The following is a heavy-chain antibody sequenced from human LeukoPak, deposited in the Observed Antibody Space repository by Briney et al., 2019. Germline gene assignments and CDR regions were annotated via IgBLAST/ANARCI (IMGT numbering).Heavy chain of an antibody. J-gene: IGHJ4*02. CDR2: ISSSSDYI. CDR1: GFTFSTYI. V-gene: IGHV3-21*01. Sequence: GGSLRLSCAASGFTFSTYIMNWVRQAPGKGLEWVSSISSSSDYIYYVDSVKGRFTNSRDNAKNSLYLQMNSLRAEDTAVYYCARGNIKFDYWGQGTLATVSS. CDR3: ARGNIKFDY.